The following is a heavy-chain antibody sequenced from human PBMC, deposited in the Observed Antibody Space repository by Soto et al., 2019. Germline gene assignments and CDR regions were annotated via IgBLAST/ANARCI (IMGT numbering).Heavy chain of an antibody. J-gene: IGHJ4*02. Sequence: QVQLVQSGAEVKKPGSSVKVSCKASGDTFTFYTINWVRQAPGLGLEWMGRFNPILSFSNSALKFQGRVTLTADKSTRTAYMVLSSLRSEDTAIYYCATSFGSGSRAFDYWGQGALVTVSS. D-gene: IGHD3-10*01. CDR2: FNPILSFS. CDR3: ATSFGSGSRAFDY. CDR1: GDTFTFYT. V-gene: IGHV1-69*02.